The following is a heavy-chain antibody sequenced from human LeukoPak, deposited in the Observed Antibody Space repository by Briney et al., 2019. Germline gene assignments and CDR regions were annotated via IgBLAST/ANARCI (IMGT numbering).Heavy chain of an antibody. V-gene: IGHV4-61*02. J-gene: IGHJ2*01. CDR2: FYTSENT. CDR3: ARHGVLSSGTLADL. Sequence: SETLSLTCTVSGGSISSGSYYWSWIRQPAGKGLEWIGRFYTSENTKYNPSLKSRVTISVDTSKNQFSLKLSSVTAADTAVYYCARHGVLSSGTLADLWGRGTLVTVSS. D-gene: IGHD3-22*01. CDR1: GGSISSGSYY.